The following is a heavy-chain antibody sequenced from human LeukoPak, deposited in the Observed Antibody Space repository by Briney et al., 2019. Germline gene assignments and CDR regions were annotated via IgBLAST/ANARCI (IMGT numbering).Heavy chain of an antibody. Sequence: PSETLSLTCTVSGGSISSYYWSWIRQPPGKGLEWIGYIYYSGSTSYNPSLKSRVTISVDTSKNQFSLKLSSVTAADTAVYYCARDQSCSGGSCYDAFDIWGQGTMVTVSS. J-gene: IGHJ3*02. CDR1: GGSISSYY. CDR2: IYYSGST. D-gene: IGHD2-15*01. V-gene: IGHV4-59*01. CDR3: ARDQSCSGGSCYDAFDI.